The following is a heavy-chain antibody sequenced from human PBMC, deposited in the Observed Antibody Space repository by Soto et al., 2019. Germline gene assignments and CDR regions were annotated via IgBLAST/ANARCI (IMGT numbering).Heavy chain of an antibody. CDR1: GGSISSGGYY. CDR2: IYYSGST. J-gene: IGHJ5*02. Sequence: KPSETLSLTCTVSGGSISSGGYYWSWIRQHPGKGLEWIGYIYYSGSTYYNPSLKSRVTISVDTSKNRFSLKLSSVAAADTAVYYCARGVWFDPWGQGTLVTVSS. CDR3: ARGVWFDP. V-gene: IGHV4-31*03.